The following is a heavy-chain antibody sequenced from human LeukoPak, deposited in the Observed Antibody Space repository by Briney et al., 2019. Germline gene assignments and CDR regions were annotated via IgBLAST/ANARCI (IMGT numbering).Heavy chain of an antibody. CDR2: IYYSGST. CDR1: GGSISSYY. J-gene: IGHJ4*02. V-gene: IGHV4-59*12. CDR3: AREGPEGNYDFDY. D-gene: IGHD1-7*01. Sequence: SETLSLTCTVSGGSISSYYWSWIRQPPGKGLEWIGYIYYSGSTNYNPSLKSRVTISVDTSKNQFSLKLSSVTAADTAVYYCAREGPEGNYDFDYWGQGTLVTVSS.